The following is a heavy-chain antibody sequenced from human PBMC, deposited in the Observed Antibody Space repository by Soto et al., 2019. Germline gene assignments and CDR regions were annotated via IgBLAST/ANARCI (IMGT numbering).Heavy chain of an antibody. CDR3: AKDISVFSSGLYYFDY. CDR1: GFTFDDYA. D-gene: IGHD6-19*01. CDR2: ISWNSGSI. J-gene: IGHJ4*02. Sequence: PGGSLRLSCAASGFTFDDYAMHWVRQAPGKGLEWVSGISWNSGSIGYADSVKGRFTISRDNAKNSLYLQMNSLRAEDTALYYCAKDISVFSSGLYYFDYWGQGTLVTVSS. V-gene: IGHV3-9*01.